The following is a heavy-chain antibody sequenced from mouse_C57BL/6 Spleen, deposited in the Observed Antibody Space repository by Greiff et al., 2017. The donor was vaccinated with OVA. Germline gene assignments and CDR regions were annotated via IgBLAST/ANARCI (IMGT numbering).Heavy chain of an antibody. CDR3: ARSEEDYDGTPWYFDV. V-gene: IGHV1-4*01. Sequence: QVQLKESGAELARPGASVKMSCKASGYTFTSYTMHWVKQRPGQGLEWIGYINPSSGYTKYNQKFKDKATLTADKSSSTAYMQLSSLTSEDSAVYYCARSEEDYDGTPWYFDVWGTGTTVTVSS. CDR2: INPSSGYT. CDR1: GYTFTSYT. J-gene: IGHJ1*03. D-gene: IGHD1-1*01.